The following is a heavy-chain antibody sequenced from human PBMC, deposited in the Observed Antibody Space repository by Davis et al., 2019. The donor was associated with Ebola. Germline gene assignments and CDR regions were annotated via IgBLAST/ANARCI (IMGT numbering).Heavy chain of an antibody. CDR1: GFTFSSYS. Sequence: PGGSLRLSCAASGFTFSSYSMNWVRQAPGKGLEWVSYISSSSSTIYYADSVKGRFTISRDNAKNSLYLQMNSLRDEDTAVYYCARDRGTGFWSGYYGLDYWGQGTLVTVSS. J-gene: IGHJ4*02. V-gene: IGHV3-48*02. CDR3: ARDRGTGFWSGYYGLDY. D-gene: IGHD3-3*01. CDR2: ISSSSSTI.